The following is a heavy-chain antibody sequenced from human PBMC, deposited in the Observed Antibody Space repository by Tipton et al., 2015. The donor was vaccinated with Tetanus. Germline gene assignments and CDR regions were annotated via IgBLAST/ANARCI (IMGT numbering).Heavy chain of an antibody. Sequence: TLSLTCSVSGDSISSFYWSWIRQPAGKGLEWIGRIYTSGSTYYNPSLKSRVTISVDTSKNQFSLQLNSVIPEDTAVYYCARDPGHSVDVWGQGTTVTVSS. D-gene: IGHD4-11*01. CDR1: GDSISSFY. J-gene: IGHJ6*02. V-gene: IGHV4-4*07. CDR2: IYTSGST. CDR3: ARDPGHSVDV.